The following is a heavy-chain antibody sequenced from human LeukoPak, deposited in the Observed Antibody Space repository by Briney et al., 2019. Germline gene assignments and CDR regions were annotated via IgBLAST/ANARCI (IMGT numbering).Heavy chain of an antibody. D-gene: IGHD2-2*03. Sequence: PSETLSLTCTVSGGSISSYYWSWIRQPPGKGLEWIGYIYYSGSTNYNPSLKSRVTISVDTSKNQFSLKLSSVTAADTAVFYCARDGSLFDYWGQGTLVTVSS. CDR3: ARDGSLFDY. J-gene: IGHJ4*02. CDR2: IYYSGST. V-gene: IGHV4-59*01. CDR1: GGSISSYY.